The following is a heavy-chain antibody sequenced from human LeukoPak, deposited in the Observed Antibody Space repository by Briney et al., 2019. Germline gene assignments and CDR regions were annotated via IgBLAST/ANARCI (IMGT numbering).Heavy chain of an antibody. J-gene: IGHJ4*02. CDR2: IDSSANTT. V-gene: IGHV3-48*03. CDR1: RFYFSTYD. D-gene: IGHD5-12*01. Sequence: GGSLRLSCTASRFYFSTYDMNWVRQVPGKGLEWISYIDSSANTTYYAGSVQGRFTISRDNAKNSLYLQMRSLRVEDTAFYYCASAHGGSGYDRPFDYWGQGTLVTVSS. CDR3: ASAHGGSGYDRPFDY.